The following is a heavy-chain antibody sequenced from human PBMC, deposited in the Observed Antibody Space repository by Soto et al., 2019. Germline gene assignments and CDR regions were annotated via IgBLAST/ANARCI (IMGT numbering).Heavy chain of an antibody. CDR3: ARDGEGCSGGSCYPEYFQH. J-gene: IGHJ1*01. CDR1: GFTFSSYS. Sequence: EVQLVESGGGLVKPGGSLRLSCAASGFTFSSYSMNWVRQAPGKGLEWVSSISSSSSYIYYADSVKGRFTISRDNAKNSLYLQMNSLRAEDTAVYYCARDGEGCSGGSCYPEYFQHWGQGTLVTVSS. V-gene: IGHV3-21*01. CDR2: ISSSSSYI. D-gene: IGHD2-15*01.